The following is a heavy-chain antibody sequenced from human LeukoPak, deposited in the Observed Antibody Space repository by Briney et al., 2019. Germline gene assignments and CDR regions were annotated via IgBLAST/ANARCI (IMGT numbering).Heavy chain of an antibody. CDR2: INTNTGNP. Sequence: GASVKASCKASGYTFTSYAMNWVRQAPGQGLEWMGWINTNTGNPTYAQGFTGRFVFSLDTSVSTTYLQISSLKAEDTAVYYCATYPLGKAVAGNAFDIWGQGTMVTVSS. CDR1: GYTFTSYA. J-gene: IGHJ3*02. D-gene: IGHD6-19*01. V-gene: IGHV7-4-1*02. CDR3: ATYPLGKAVAGNAFDI.